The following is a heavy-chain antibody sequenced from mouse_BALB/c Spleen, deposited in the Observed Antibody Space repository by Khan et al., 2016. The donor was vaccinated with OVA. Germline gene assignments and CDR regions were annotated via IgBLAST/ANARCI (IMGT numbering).Heavy chain of an antibody. CDR1: GFNIKDTY. J-gene: IGHJ1*01. CDR2: IAPAYGDT. Sequence: VQLKQSGTELVKPGASVKLSCTASGFNIKDTYMHWVKQRPEQGLEWIGRIAPAYGDTKYDPKFQGKATITADKSSNTSYMQLSSLTSEDTDVYCCVHPCDDPRNFDVWGAGTTVTVSS. D-gene: IGHD2-3*01. CDR3: VHPCDDPRNFDV. V-gene: IGHV14-3*02.